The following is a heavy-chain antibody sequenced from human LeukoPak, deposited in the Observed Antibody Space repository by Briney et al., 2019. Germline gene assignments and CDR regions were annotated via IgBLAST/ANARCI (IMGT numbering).Heavy chain of an antibody. Sequence: PGGSLRLSCAASGFTFSSYAMHWVRQAPGKGLEWVAVISYDGSNKYYADSVKGRFTISRDNSKNTLYLQMNSLRAEDTAVYYCARESPTTETELERYYYYGMDVWGQGTTVTVSS. CDR3: ARESPTTETELERYYYYGMDV. V-gene: IGHV3-30-3*01. CDR1: GFTFSSYA. CDR2: ISYDGSNK. J-gene: IGHJ6*02. D-gene: IGHD4-17*01.